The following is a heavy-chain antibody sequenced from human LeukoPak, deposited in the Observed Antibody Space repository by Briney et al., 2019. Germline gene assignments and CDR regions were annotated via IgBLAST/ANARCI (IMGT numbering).Heavy chain of an antibody. Sequence: SETLSLTCSVSGGSIRSSDYYWGWIRQPPGKGLEWIGSISYGGNTYYNPSVKSRVAISVDTSKSQFSLKLSSVTAADTAVYYCARSGYSSSWARYWGQGTLVTVSS. CDR3: ARSGYSSSWARY. CDR1: GGSIRSSDYY. V-gene: IGHV4-39*07. J-gene: IGHJ4*02. CDR2: ISYGGNT. D-gene: IGHD6-13*01.